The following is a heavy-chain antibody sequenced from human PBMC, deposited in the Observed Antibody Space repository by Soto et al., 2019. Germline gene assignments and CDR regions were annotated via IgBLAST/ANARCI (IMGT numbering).Heavy chain of an antibody. V-gene: IGHV1-2*02. J-gene: IGHJ3*02. CDR1: GYTFTAYY. CDR2: MKPNSGGR. D-gene: IGHD1-1*01. Sequence: AAVKVSCKASGYTFTAYYIHWVRQAPGQGLEWMGWMKPNSGGRKYAQKFQGRVTMTRDTSISTAYMDLSRLRSDDTAVYYCARDFSPQSETITLSPHDARDISSQGTSVTVSS. CDR3: ARDFSPQSETITLSPHDARDI.